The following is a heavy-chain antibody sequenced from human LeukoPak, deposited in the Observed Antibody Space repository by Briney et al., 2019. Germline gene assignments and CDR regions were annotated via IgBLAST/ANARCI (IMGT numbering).Heavy chain of an antibody. CDR1: GDSVSSNSAA. CDR2: RYYRSKWYN. CDR3: ARDPYSSSWYWFDP. Sequence: SQTRSLTCAIAGDSVSSNSAAWNWIRQSPSRGLEWLGRRYYRSKWYNDYAVSVKSRITINPDTSKNQFSLQLNSVTPEDTAVYYCARDPYSSSWYWFDPWGQGTLVTVSS. V-gene: IGHV6-1*01. J-gene: IGHJ5*02. D-gene: IGHD6-13*01.